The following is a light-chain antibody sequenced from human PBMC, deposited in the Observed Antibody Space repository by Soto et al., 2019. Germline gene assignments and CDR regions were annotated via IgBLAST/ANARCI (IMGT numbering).Light chain of an antibody. CDR3: LLYDDGAWV. J-gene: IGLJ3*02. V-gene: IGLV7-43*01. CDR1: TGAVTSGYF. Sequence: QAVVTQEPSLTVSPGGTVTLTCASNTGAVTSGYFPNWFQQRPGQAPRALIYSTSSKNSWTPARFSGSLLGGKAALTLSGVQPEDEAEYYCLLYDDGAWVFGGGTKLTVL. CDR2: STS.